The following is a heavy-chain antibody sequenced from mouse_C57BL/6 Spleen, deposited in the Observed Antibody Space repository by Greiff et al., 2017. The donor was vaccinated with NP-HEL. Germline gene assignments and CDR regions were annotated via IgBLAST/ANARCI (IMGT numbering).Heavy chain of an antibody. CDR1: GFTFSDYY. Sequence: DVKLVESGGGLVQPGGSLKLSCAASGFTFSDYYMYWVRQTPEKRLEWVAYISNGGGSTYYPDTVKGRFPISRDNAKNTLYLQMSRLKAEDTAMYYCARRDYGSSYEGYFDVWGTGTTVTVSS. J-gene: IGHJ1*03. CDR3: ARRDYGSSYEGYFDV. V-gene: IGHV5-12*01. CDR2: ISNGGGST. D-gene: IGHD1-1*01.